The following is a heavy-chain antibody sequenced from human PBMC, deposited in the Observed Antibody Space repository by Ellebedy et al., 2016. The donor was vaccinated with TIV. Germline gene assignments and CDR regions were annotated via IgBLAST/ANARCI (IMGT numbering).Heavy chain of an antibody. V-gene: IGHV3-74*01. Sequence: GESLKISXAASGFTFSSYWMHWVRQAPGKGLVWVSRINSDGSSTNYADSVKGRFTISRDNAKNTLYLQMNSLRAEDTAVYYCAGRGYWGQGTLVTVSS. CDR2: INSDGSST. CDR3: AGRGY. J-gene: IGHJ4*02. CDR1: GFTFSSYW.